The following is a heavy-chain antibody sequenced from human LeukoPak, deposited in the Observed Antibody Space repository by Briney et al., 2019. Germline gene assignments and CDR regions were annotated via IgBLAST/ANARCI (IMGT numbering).Heavy chain of an antibody. CDR3: AKDPLYSGSLDY. J-gene: IGHJ4*02. Sequence: PGRSLRLSCAASAFTFSSNGMHWVSQAPGKGLGWVAVIWYDGSNKYYADSVKGRFTISRDNSKNTLYLQMNSLRAEDTAVYYCAKDPLYSGSLDYWGQGTLVTVSS. CDR2: IWYDGSNK. V-gene: IGHV3-33*06. CDR1: AFTFSSNG. D-gene: IGHD1-26*01.